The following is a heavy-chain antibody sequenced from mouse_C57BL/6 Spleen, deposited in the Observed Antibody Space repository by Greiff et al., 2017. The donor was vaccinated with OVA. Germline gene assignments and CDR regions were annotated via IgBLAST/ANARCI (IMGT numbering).Heavy chain of an antibody. CDR3: ARLYYGSSYGYFDY. J-gene: IGHJ2*01. CDR2: ISSGSSTI. D-gene: IGHD1-1*01. CDR1: GFTFSDYG. Sequence: EVKLEESGGGLVKPGGSLKLSCAASGFTFSDYGMHWVRQAPEKGLEWVAYISSGSSTIYYADTVKGRFTISRDNAKNTLFLQMTSLRSEDTAMYYCARLYYGSSYGYFDYWGQGTTLTVSS. V-gene: IGHV5-17*01.